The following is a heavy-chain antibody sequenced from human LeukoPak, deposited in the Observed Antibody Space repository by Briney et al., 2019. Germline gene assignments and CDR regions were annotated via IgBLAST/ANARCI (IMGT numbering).Heavy chain of an antibody. CDR3: ARDPRLLWFGELSPTALDY. CDR1: GFTFSSYW. D-gene: IGHD3-10*01. CDR2: INSDGSST. V-gene: IGHV3-74*01. J-gene: IGHJ4*02. Sequence: PGGSLRLSCAASGFTFSSYWMHWVRQAPGKGLVWVSRINSDGSSTSYADSVKGRFTISRDNAKNSLYLQMNSLRAEDTAVYYCARDPRLLWFGELSPTALDYWGQGTLVTVSS.